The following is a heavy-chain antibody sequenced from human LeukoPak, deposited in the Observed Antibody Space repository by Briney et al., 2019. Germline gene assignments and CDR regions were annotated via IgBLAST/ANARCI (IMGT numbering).Heavy chain of an antibody. V-gene: IGHV4-31*03. CDR3: ARVARYSSSWYWFDP. CDR2: IYYSGST. CDR1: GCSTSSGDYY. Sequence: SETLSLTCTISGCSTSSGDYYWSWIRQHPGKGLEWIGYIYYSGSTYYNPSLKSRVTISVDTSKNQFSLNLSSVTAADTAVYYCARVARYSSSWYWFDPWGQGILVTVSS. D-gene: IGHD6-13*01. J-gene: IGHJ5*02.